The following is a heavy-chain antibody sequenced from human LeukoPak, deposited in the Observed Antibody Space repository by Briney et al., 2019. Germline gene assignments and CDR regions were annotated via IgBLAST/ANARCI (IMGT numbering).Heavy chain of an antibody. CDR3: AREGSGYFDWPMGMGV. J-gene: IGHJ6*02. CDR1: GFTLHDYT. CDR2: LTWNGQIT. Sequence: GGSLRLSCVVSGFTLHDYTMHWVRQIPGKGLEWVALLTWNGQITSYGDSVKGRLNISRDNSKNTLYLQMNSLRAEDTAVYYCAREGSGYFDWPMGMGVWGQGTTVTVSS. V-gene: IGHV3-43*01. D-gene: IGHD3-9*01.